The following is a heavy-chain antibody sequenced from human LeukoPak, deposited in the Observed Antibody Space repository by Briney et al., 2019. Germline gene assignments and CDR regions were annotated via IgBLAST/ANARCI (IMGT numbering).Heavy chain of an antibody. V-gene: IGHV4-39*01. CDR3: ARQTGSGLFILP. J-gene: IGHJ4*02. Sequence: SETLSLTCTVSGGSISSSSYYWGWIRQPPGKGLEWIGSMYYSGSTYYSPSLKSRVTISIDTSKNQFSLRLTSVTAADTAVYYCARQTGSGLFILPGGQGTLVTVSS. CDR2: MYYSGST. D-gene: IGHD3/OR15-3a*01. CDR1: GGSISSSSYY.